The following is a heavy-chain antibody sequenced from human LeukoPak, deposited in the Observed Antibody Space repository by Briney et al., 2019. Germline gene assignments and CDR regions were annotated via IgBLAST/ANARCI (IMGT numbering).Heavy chain of an antibody. V-gene: IGHV4-4*07. J-gene: IGHJ4*01. CDR3: ARDRGYHVDY. Sequence: TPSETLSLTCTVSGDSYWSWIRQPAGKGLEWIGRIDTSGNTNHNPSLKSRVTMSVDTSKNQFSLNLRSMTAADTAVYYCARDRGYHVDYWGQGTRVTVSS. CDR1: GDSY. D-gene: IGHD3-22*01. CDR2: IDTSGNT.